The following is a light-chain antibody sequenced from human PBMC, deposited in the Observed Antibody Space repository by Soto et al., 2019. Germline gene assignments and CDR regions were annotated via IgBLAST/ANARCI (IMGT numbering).Light chain of an antibody. J-gene: IGKJ1*01. V-gene: IGKV3-20*01. Sequence: EIVWSHSPVTLSLYPGERATLSCRSSQSVSNNYLAWYQQKPGQAPRLLIYGASNRATGIPERFSGSGYGTDFTLTISRLEPEDFAVYYCQQYGSSGTFGQGPKVHIK. CDR2: GAS. CDR3: QQYGSSGT. CDR1: QSVSNNY.